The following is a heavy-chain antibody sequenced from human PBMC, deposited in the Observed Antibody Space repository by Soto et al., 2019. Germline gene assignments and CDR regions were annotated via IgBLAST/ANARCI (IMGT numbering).Heavy chain of an antibody. Sequence: QVQLLQSGAEVKRPGASVKVSCKASGYTFRNYGITCVRQAHGQGLEWMAWISTYNGNTKYAQELQRRVTMTTDTSTNTAYMALRSMTSEDKAIDYCARDSVSGSDCWRAYNVGYFDYWGQGTPVTVSS. CDR1: GYTFRNYG. J-gene: IGHJ4*02. D-gene: IGHD3-3*01. CDR2: ISTYNGNT. CDR3: ARDSVSGSDCWRAYNVGYFDY. V-gene: IGHV1-18*01.